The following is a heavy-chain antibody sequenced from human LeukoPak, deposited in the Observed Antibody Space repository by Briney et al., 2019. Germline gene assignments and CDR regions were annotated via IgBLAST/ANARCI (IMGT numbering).Heavy chain of an antibody. D-gene: IGHD5-18*01. V-gene: IGHV3-9*01. J-gene: IGHJ4*02. CDR3: AKGIRGYSYGYVY. CDR1: GFTFDDYA. CDR2: ISWNSGSI. Sequence: PGRSLRLSCAASGFTFDDYAMHWVRQAPGKGREWVSGISWNSGSIGYADSVKGRFTISRDNAKNSLYLQMNSLRAEDTALYYCAKGIRGYSYGYVYWGQGTLVTVSS.